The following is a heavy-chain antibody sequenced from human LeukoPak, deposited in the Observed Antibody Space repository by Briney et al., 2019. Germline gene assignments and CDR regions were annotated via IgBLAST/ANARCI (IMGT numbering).Heavy chain of an antibody. V-gene: IGHV1-2*02. J-gene: IGHJ5*02. CDR1: GYTFTGYY. D-gene: IGHD6-19*01. CDR2: INPNSGGT. Sequence: ASVKVSCKASGYTFTGYYMHWVRQAPGQGLEWMGWINPNSGGTNYAQKFQGRVTMTRDTSISTAYMELSRLRSDDTAVYYCARSIAVAGIIWFDPWGQGTLVTVSP. CDR3: ARSIAVAGIIWFDP.